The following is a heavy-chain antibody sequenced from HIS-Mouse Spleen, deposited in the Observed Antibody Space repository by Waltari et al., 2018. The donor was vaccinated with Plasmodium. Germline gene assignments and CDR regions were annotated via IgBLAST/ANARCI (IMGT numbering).Heavy chain of an antibody. Sequence: QVQLVQSGAEVKKPGASVKVSCKASGYTFPGSYLPRGRQAPGQGLEGMGWINPNSGGTNYAQKFQGRVTMTRDTSISTAYMELSRLRSDDTAVYYCAVGRWLQPRDYWGQGTLVTVSS. CDR1: GYTFPGSY. J-gene: IGHJ4*02. V-gene: IGHV1-2*02. CDR3: AVGRWLQPRDY. D-gene: IGHD5-12*01. CDR2: INPNSGGT.